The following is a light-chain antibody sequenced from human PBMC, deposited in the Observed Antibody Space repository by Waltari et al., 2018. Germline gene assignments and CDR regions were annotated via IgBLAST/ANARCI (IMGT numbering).Light chain of an antibody. CDR2: GAS. CDR3: QQYGRSLIT. Sequence: EIVLTQSPGTLSLSPGERATLSCRASPSVSSSYLAWYQQKPGQAPRLRIYGASSRATGIPDRFSGSGSGTDFTLTISRLEPEDFAVYYCQQYGRSLITFGQGTRLEIK. J-gene: IGKJ5*01. V-gene: IGKV3-20*01. CDR1: PSVSSSY.